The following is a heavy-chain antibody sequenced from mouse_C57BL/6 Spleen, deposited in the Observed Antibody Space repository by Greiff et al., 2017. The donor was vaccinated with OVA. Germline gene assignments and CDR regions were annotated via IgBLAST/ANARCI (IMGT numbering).Heavy chain of an antibody. CDR3: ARDEAYDYDEGAFDY. J-gene: IGHJ2*01. D-gene: IGHD2-4*01. CDR2: ISDGGSYT. CDR1: GFTFSSYA. Sequence: VQLKESGGGLVKPGGSLKLSCAASGFTFSSYAMSWVRQTPEKRLEWVATISDGGSYTYYPDNVKGRFTISRDNAKNNLYLQMSHLKSEDTAMYYCARDEAYDYDEGAFDYWGQGTTLTVSS. V-gene: IGHV5-4*01.